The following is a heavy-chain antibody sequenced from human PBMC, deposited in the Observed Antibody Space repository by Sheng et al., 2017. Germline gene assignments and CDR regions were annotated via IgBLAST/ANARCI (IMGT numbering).Heavy chain of an antibody. CDR3: ARIFGNSASVTYYYGMDV. CDR1: GGAFGTYA. J-gene: IGHJ6*02. V-gene: IGHV1-69*01. Sequence: QLQLVQSGAEAKKPGSSVKVSCKASGGAFGTYAIGWVRQAPAQGLEWMGGIVPAFGTTKYAQKFQGRVTITADASTNIAYMELRSLKSEDTAVYFCARIFGNSASVTYYYGMDVWGQ. CDR2: IVPAFGTT. D-gene: IGHD3-10*01.